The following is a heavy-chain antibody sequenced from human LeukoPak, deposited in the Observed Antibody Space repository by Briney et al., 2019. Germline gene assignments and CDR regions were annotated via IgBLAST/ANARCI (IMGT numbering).Heavy chain of an antibody. V-gene: IGHV3-48*01. J-gene: IGHJ4*02. CDR3: ARGPYYYDSSGYDY. CDR1: GFTFSRYS. Sequence: GGSLRLSCAASGFTFSRYSMNWVRQAPGKGLEWISYISSSSNTIYYADSVKGRFIISRDNAKNSLYVQMNSLRAEDTAVYYCARGPYYYDSSGYDYWGQGTLVTVSS. D-gene: IGHD3-22*01. CDR2: ISSSSNTI.